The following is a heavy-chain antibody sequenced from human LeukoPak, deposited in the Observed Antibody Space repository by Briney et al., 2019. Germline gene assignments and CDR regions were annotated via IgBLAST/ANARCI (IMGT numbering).Heavy chain of an antibody. CDR1: GGTFRSYA. J-gene: IGHJ2*01. Sequence: SVKVSCKASGGTFRSYAVSWMRQAPGQGLEWMGGIIPIFGTLKSAQKFQGRVTITADESTGTVYMELSSLRSDDSAVYFCARAGVGALGPWGRGTLVTVSS. D-gene: IGHD1-26*01. V-gene: IGHV1-69*13. CDR2: IIPIFGTL. CDR3: ARAGVGALGP.